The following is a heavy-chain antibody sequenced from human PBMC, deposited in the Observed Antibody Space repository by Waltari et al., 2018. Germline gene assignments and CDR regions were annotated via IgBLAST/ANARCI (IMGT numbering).Heavy chain of an antibody. V-gene: IGHV4-31*03. Sequence: QVRLQESGPGLVKGSQTLSLTCRVSGVSVTGGGYYWSWVRQHPGKGLEWIGYISYSGNTYYNPSLKSRVTISKDLFKNQFSLNLRSVTAADTAVYYCARDYWGRGALDIWGQGTMVTASS. J-gene: IGHJ3*02. CDR2: ISYSGNT. CDR1: GVSVTGGGYY. D-gene: IGHD3-16*01. CDR3: ARDYWGRGALDI.